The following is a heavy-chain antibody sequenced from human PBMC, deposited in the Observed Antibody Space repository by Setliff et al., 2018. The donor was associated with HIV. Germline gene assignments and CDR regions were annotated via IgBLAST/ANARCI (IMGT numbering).Heavy chain of an antibody. CDR3: ARDSITGTTPAFDY. CDR2: IYHSGST. D-gene: IGHD1-20*01. J-gene: IGHJ4*02. CDR1: GYSISSGYY. V-gene: IGHV4-38-2*02. Sequence: PSETLSLTCTVSGYSISSGYYWGWIRQPPGKGLEWIGSIYHSGSTYYNPSLKSRVTISVDTSKNQFSLKLSSVTAADPAVYYCARDSITGTTPAFDYWGQGTLVTVSS.